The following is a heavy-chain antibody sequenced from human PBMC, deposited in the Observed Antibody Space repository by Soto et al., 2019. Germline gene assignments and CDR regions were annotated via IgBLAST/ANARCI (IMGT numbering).Heavy chain of an antibody. V-gene: IGHV4-59*01. D-gene: IGHD3-22*01. CDR2: IYYSGST. CDR3: ARVGDFYYDSSGSNNWFDP. Sequence: SETLSLTCTVSGGSISSYYCSWIRQPPGKGLEWIGYIYYSGSTNYNPSLKSRVTISVDTSKNQFSLKLSSVTAADTAVYYCARVGDFYYDSSGSNNWFDPWGQGTLVTVSS. J-gene: IGHJ5*02. CDR1: GGSISSYY.